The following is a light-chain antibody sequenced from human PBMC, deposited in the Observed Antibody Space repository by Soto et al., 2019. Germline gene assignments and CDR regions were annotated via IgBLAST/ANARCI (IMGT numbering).Light chain of an antibody. J-gene: IGKJ4*01. Sequence: EIVLTQSPGTLSLSPGERATLSCRASQSVSSSYLAWYQQKPGQAPRLLIYGASSRATGSPDRFTGSGSGTDFPLTISRLEPEDFAVYYCHQYGSSPGTFGGGTKVEIK. CDR1: QSVSSSY. V-gene: IGKV3-20*01. CDR2: GAS. CDR3: HQYGSSPGT.